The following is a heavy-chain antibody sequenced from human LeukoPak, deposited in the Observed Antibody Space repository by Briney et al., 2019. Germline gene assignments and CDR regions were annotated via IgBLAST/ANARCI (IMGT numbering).Heavy chain of an antibody. Sequence: SETLSLTCTVSGGSISSYYWSWIQQPPGKGLEWLGYIYYSGSANYNPSLKSRVTISVDTSKNHFSLKLSSVTAADTAVYYCARGPGYSSGGSCYSHYYYYYMAVWGKGTTVTVSS. V-gene: IGHV4-59*01. CDR3: ARGPGYSSGGSCYSHYYYYYMAV. J-gene: IGHJ6*03. D-gene: IGHD2-15*01. CDR1: GGSISSYY. CDR2: IYYSGSA.